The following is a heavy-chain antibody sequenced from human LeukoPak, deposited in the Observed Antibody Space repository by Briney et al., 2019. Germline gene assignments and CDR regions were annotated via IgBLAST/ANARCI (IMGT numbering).Heavy chain of an antibody. Sequence: GESLKISCKGSGYSFTSYWIGWVRQVPGKGLEWMGIIYHGDSDTRYSPSFQGQVTISADKSISTAYLQWSSLKASDTAMYYCASHSSGWGSAFDIWGQGTMVTVSS. V-gene: IGHV5-51*01. CDR2: IYHGDSDT. D-gene: IGHD6-19*01. CDR1: GYSFTSYW. J-gene: IGHJ3*02. CDR3: ASHSSGWGSAFDI.